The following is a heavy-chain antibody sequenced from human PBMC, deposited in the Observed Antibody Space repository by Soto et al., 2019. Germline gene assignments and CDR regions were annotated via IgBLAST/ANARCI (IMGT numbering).Heavy chain of an antibody. CDR2: ISYDGSNK. CDR3: AKGGAYCSGGSCYSPYFDY. J-gene: IGHJ4*02. CDR1: GFTFSSYG. Sequence: QVQLVESGGGVVQPGRSLRLSCAASGFTFSSYGMHWVRQAPGKGLEWVAVISYDGSNKYYADSVKGRFTISRDNSKNTLYLQMNSLRAEDTAVYYCAKGGAYCSGGSCYSPYFDYWGQGTLVTVSS. D-gene: IGHD2-15*01. V-gene: IGHV3-30*18.